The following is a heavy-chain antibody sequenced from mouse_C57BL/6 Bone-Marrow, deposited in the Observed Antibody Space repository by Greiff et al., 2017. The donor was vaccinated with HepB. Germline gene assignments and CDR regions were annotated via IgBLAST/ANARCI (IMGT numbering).Heavy chain of an antibody. CDR3: ARSYPAYFDY. V-gene: IGHV1-64*01. CDR2: IHPNSGST. Sequence: QVQLKQPGAELVKPGASVKLSCKASGYTFTSYWMHWVKQRPGQGLEWIGMIHPNSGSTNYNEKFKSKATLTVDKSSSTAYMQLSSLTSEDSAVYYCARSYPAYFDYWGQGTTLTVSS. CDR1: GYTFTSYW. J-gene: IGHJ2*01.